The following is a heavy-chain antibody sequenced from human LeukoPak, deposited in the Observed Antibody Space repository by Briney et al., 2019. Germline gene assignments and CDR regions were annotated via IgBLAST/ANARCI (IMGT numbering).Heavy chain of an antibody. CDR2: ITGDSAYI. CDR3: ARYGVSSSTSYIDF. J-gene: IGHJ4*02. V-gene: IGHV3-21*01. D-gene: IGHD2-2*01. Sequence: PGRSLRLSCAASGFTFSTYAMNWVRQAPGEWLKWVSCITGDSAYIYYADSVKGRFTISRDNAKNSLYLKMNSLRAEDTAVYYCARYGVSSSTSYIDFWGQGTLVTVSS. CDR1: GFTFSTYA.